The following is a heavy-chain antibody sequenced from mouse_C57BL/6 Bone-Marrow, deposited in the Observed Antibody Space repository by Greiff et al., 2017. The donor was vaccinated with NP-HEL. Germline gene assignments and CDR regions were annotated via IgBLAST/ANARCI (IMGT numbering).Heavy chain of an antibody. V-gene: IGHV5-4*01. Sequence: EVKLVESGGGLVKPGGSLKLSCAASGFTFSSYAMSWVRQTPEKRLEWVATISDGGSYTYYPANVKGRFTISRDNAKNNLYQQMSHLKSDDTAMYYCARDRGDYDGFAYWGQGTLVTVSA. CDR2: ISDGGSYT. CDR1: GFTFSSYA. D-gene: IGHD2-4*01. CDR3: ARDRGDYDGFAY. J-gene: IGHJ3*01.